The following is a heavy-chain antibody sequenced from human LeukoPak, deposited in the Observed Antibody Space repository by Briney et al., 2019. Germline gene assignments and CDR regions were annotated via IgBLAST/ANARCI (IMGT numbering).Heavy chain of an antibody. V-gene: IGHV4-39*07. D-gene: IGHD4-11*01. CDR1: GGSISSSSYY. CDR2: IYYSGST. Sequence: SETLSLTCTVTGGSISSSSYYWGWIRQPPGKGLEWIGSIYYSGSTYYNPSLKSRATISVDTSKNQFSLKLSSVTAADTAVYYCARGYSNYVGYNWLDPWGQGTLVTVSS. CDR3: ARGYSNYVGYNWLDP. J-gene: IGHJ5*02.